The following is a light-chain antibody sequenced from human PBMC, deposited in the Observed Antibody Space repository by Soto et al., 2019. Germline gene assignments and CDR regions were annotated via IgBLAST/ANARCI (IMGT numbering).Light chain of an antibody. CDR1: QSVSINY. CDR2: GTS. V-gene: IGKV3-20*01. Sequence: HGTPSWYPGESSTLSSTASQSVSINYVAWYQQEPGQAPRLLIFGTSSRATGIPDRFSGSGSGTDFTLTISCLQSEDFATYYCQHQEAFGHGSKVDI. CDR3: QHQEA. J-gene: IGKJ1*01.